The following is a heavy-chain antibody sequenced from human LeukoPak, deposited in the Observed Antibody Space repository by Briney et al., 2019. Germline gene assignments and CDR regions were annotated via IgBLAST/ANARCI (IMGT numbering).Heavy chain of an antibody. J-gene: IGHJ4*02. CDR1: GFSFTDYP. CDR3: ATGQRYAFDY. CDR2: IRTTAEGAKYA. D-gene: IGHD3-9*01. V-gene: IGHV3-48*02. Sequence: PGGSLRLSCATSGFSFTDYPMNWVRQAPGKGLEWISNIRTTAEGAKYAYYADSVKGRVTISRDDGKNTLYLHMNSLRDDDTAVYYCATGQRYAFDYWGQGILVPVSS.